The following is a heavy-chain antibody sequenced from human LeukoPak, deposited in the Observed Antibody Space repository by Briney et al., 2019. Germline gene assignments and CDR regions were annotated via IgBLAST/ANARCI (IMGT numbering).Heavy chain of an antibody. CDR2: IHYSGST. Sequence: PSETLSLTCTVSGGSISSNYWSWIRQPPGKGLEWIGHIHYSGSTNYNPSLKSRVTIAVDTSRNQFSLKLSSVTAADTAVYHCARVESYLGSSGYQVHVFDFWGQGTMVTVSS. V-gene: IGHV4-59*01. D-gene: IGHD3-22*01. J-gene: IGHJ3*01. CDR1: GGSISSNY. CDR3: ARVESYLGSSGYQVHVFDF.